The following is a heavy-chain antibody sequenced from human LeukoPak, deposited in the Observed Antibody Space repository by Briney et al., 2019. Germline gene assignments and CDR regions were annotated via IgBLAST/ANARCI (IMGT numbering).Heavy chain of an antibody. CDR1: GFTFDDYA. CDR2: ISWNSGSI. D-gene: IGHD3-10*01. Sequence: PGGSLRLSCAASGFTFDDYAMHWVRQAPGKGLEWVSGISWNSGSIGYADSVKGRFTISRDNAKNSLYLQMNSLRAEDTALYYCAKEMASITMVRGVFENWGQGTLVTVSS. CDR3: AKEMASITMVRGVFEN. V-gene: IGHV3-9*01. J-gene: IGHJ4*02.